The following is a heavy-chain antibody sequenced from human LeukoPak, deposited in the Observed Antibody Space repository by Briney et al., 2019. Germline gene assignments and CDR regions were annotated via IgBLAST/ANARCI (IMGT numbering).Heavy chain of an antibody. J-gene: IGHJ4*02. CDR3: AKDYSSRNPAVDY. CDR2: IKQDGSEK. Sequence: GGSLRLSCAASGFTFSSYWMSWVRQAPGKGLEWVANIKQDGSEKYYVDSVKGRFTISRDNSKNTLFLQMNSLRAEDTAVYYCAKDYSSRNPAVDYWGQGTLVTVSS. CDR1: GFTFSSYW. V-gene: IGHV3-7*03. D-gene: IGHD6-13*01.